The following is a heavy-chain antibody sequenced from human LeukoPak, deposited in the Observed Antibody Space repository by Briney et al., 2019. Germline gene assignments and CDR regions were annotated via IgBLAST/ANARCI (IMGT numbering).Heavy chain of an antibody. CDR1: GASITNSY. D-gene: IGHD1-26*01. Sequence: PSETLSLTCAVSGASITNSYWSWIRQPPEKGLEYIGYIHYSGSTDYNPSLKSRVTISLDTSKNQFSPKVTSVIAADTAVYYCARLEPLATVASYWYHPLDVWGQGTTVTVS. V-gene: IGHV4-59*08. J-gene: IGHJ6*02. CDR3: ARLEPLATVASYWYHPLDV. CDR2: IHYSGST.